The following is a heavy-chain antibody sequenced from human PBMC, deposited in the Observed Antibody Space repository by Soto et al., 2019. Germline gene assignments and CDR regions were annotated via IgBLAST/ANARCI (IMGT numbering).Heavy chain of an antibody. CDR2: IWYDGSNK. Sequence: PGGSLRLSCAASGFTFSSYGMHWVRQAPGKGLEWVAVIWYDGSNKYYADSVKGRFTISRDNSKNTLYLQMNSLRAEDTAVYYCARDSRLGLPMVRGVGYYGMDVWGQGTTVTVSS. CDR1: GFTFSSYG. CDR3: ARDSRLGLPMVRGVGYYGMDV. J-gene: IGHJ6*02. V-gene: IGHV3-33*01. D-gene: IGHD3-10*01.